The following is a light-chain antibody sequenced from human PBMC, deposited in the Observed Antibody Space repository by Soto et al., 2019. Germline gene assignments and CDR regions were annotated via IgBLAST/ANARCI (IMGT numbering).Light chain of an antibody. Sequence: QLVLTQPPSASGTPGQRVTISCSGSSSNIGVNYVYWYQQLPGTAPKLLIYRNNQRPSGVPDRFSGSKSGTSASLAISGLRSEDEADYYCAAWDDSLSAFYVFGTGTKLTVL. CDR1: SSNIGVNY. J-gene: IGLJ1*01. CDR2: RNN. V-gene: IGLV1-47*01. CDR3: AAWDDSLSAFYV.